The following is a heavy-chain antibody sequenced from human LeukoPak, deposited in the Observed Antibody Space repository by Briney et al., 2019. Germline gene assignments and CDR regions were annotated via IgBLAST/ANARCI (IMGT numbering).Heavy chain of an antibody. J-gene: IGHJ4*02. V-gene: IGHV1-2*02. CDR3: ARGTLYSGWSYYLDY. Sequence: ASVKVSCKASGYTFTGYYMHWVRQAPGQGLEWMGWINPNSGGTNYAQKFQGRVTITADKSTSTAYMELSSLRSEDTAVYYCARGTLYSGWSYYLDYWGQGTLVTVSS. CDR1: GYTFTGYY. D-gene: IGHD6-19*01. CDR2: INPNSGGT.